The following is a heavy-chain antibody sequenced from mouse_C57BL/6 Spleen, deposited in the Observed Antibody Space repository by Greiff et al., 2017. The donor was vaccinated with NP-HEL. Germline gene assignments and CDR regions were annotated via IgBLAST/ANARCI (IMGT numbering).Heavy chain of an antibody. Sequence: VKLVESGPGLVQPSQSLSITCTVSGFSLTSYGVHWVRQSPGKGLEWLGVIWRGGSTDYNAAFMSRLSITKDNSKSQVFFKMNSLQADDTAIYYCAKKGDVGYFDVWGTGTTVTVSS. CDR3: AKKGDVGYFDV. V-gene: IGHV2-5*01. CDR2: IWRGGST. CDR1: GFSLTSYG. D-gene: IGHD3-3*01. J-gene: IGHJ1*03.